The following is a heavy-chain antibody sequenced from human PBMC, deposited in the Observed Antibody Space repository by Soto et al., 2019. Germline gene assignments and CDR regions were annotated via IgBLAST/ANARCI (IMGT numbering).Heavy chain of an antibody. CDR1: GFTFSNYW. CDR2: INTDGRGT. J-gene: IGHJ4*02. CDR3: LRDTPYLGVEY. Sequence: PGGSLRLSCAASGFTFSNYWMHWVRQAPGQGLVWVSHINTDGRGTSCADSVKGRFTISRDNAKNTLYLQMNSLRAEDTAVYYFLRDTPYLGVEYWGQGILVTSPQ. V-gene: IGHV3-74*01.